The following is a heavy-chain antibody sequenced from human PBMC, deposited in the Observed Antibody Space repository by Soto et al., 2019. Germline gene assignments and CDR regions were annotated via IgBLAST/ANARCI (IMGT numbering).Heavy chain of an antibody. D-gene: IGHD6-19*01. J-gene: IGHJ4*02. V-gene: IGHV3-23*01. CDR2: LSGSGTST. CDR1: GFSFVNYA. CDR3: AKATTNGGWFNPFDS. Sequence: GGYLRLSCAASGFSFVNYAMNWVRQAPGKGLEWVSGLSGSGTSTYYADSVKGRFTISRDNSRDTLFLQMNSLTADDTAVYYCAKATTNGGWFNPFDSWGQGALVTVSS.